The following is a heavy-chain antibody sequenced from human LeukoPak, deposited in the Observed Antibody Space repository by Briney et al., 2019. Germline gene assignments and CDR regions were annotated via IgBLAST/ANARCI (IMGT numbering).Heavy chain of an antibody. CDR1: GYTFTSYG. J-gene: IGHJ4*02. CDR2: IIPIFGTA. Sequence: ASVKVSCKTSGYTFTSYGISWVRQAPGQGLEWMGGIIPIFGTANYAQKFQGRVTMTTDTSTSTAYMELRSLRSDDTAVYYCARTDGYYYGSGPFDYWGQGTLVTVSS. V-gene: IGHV1-18*01. CDR3: ARTDGYYYGSGPFDY. D-gene: IGHD3-10*01.